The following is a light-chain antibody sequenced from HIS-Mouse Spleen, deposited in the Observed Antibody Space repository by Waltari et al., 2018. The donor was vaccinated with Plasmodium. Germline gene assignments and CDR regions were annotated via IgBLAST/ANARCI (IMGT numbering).Light chain of an antibody. J-gene: IGKJ3*01. CDR3: QQYYSFPLT. Sequence: AIWMTQSPSLLSASTGDRVTISFRMSQVISSFLAWYQQKPGKAPELLIYAASTLQSVVPSRFSGSGSGTDFTLTISCLQSEDFATYYCQQYYSFPLTFGPGTKVDIK. V-gene: IGKV1D-8*02. CDR1: QVISSF. CDR2: AAS.